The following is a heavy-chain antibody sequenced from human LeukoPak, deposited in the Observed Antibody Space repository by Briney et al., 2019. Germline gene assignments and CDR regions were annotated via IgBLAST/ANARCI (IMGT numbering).Heavy chain of an antibody. CDR2: INPNSGGT. Sequence: ASVKVSCKASGCTFTGYYMHWVRQAPGQGLEWMGRINPNSGGTNSAQKFQGRVTMTRDTSISTAYMELSRLRSDDTAVYYCARVLRSGSYPDYWGQGTLVTVSS. J-gene: IGHJ4*02. CDR1: GCTFTGYY. V-gene: IGHV1-2*06. CDR3: ARVLRSGSYPDY. D-gene: IGHD1-26*01.